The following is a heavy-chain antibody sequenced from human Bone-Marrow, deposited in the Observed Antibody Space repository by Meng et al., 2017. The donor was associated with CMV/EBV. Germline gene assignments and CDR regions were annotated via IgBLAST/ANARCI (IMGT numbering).Heavy chain of an antibody. J-gene: IGHJ4*02. Sequence: EVELVGAGGVLGPPGGSLILSCAASGFTVSSYAMSWVRQAPGKGLEWVSAISGSDGSTNYADSVKGRFTISRDNSKNTLYLQMNSLRAEDTAVYYCAKDLTTVIIGWGQRTLVTVSS. V-gene: IGHV3-23*04. CDR2: ISGSDGST. D-gene: IGHD4-17*01. CDR3: AKDLTTVIIG. CDR1: GFTVSSYA.